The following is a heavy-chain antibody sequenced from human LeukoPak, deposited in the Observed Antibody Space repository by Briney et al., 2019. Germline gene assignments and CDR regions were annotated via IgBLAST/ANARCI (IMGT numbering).Heavy chain of an antibody. CDR2: ISWNSGSI. D-gene: IGHD6-13*01. J-gene: IGHJ3*02. Sequence: QPGGSLRLSCAASGFTFDDYAMHWVRQAPGKGLEWVSGISWNSGSIGYADSVKGRFTISRDNAKNSLYLQMNSLRAEDTALYYCAKDRVEVIAAAPNAFDIWGQGTMVTVSS. V-gene: IGHV3-9*01. CDR3: AKDRVEVIAAAPNAFDI. CDR1: GFTFDDYA.